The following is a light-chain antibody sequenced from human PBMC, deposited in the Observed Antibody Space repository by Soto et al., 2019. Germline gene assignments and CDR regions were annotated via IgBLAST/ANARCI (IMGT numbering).Light chain of an antibody. Sequence: EIVLTQSPGTLSLSPGERATLSCRASQSVSSSYLAWYQQKPGQAPRLLIYGASSRATGIPDRFSGSGSGTDFSLTISSLEPEDFAVYYCQQRGTWPTFGQGTKVDIK. CDR2: GAS. CDR1: QSVSSSY. J-gene: IGKJ1*01. V-gene: IGKV3D-20*02. CDR3: QQRGTWPT.